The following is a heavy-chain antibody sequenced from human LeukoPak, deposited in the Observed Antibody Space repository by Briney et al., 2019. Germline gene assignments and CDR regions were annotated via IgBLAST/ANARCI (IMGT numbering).Heavy chain of an antibody. D-gene: IGHD2/OR15-2a*01. J-gene: IGHJ4*02. V-gene: IGHV3-73*01. CDR2: IRSKANSYAT. CDR1: GFTFSGSA. Sequence: GGSLRLSCAASGFTFSGSAMHWVRQASGKGLEWVGRIRSKANSYATAYAASVKGRFTISRDDSKNTAYLQMNSLRTEDTATYYCAKRLNINYFEYWGRGTLVTVSS. CDR3: AKRLNINYFEY.